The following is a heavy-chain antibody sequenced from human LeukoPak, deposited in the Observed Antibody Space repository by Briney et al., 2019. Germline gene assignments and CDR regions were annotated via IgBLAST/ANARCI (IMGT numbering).Heavy chain of an antibody. V-gene: IGHV4-30-2*01. D-gene: IGHD5-18*01. CDR3: ARVRYSYGFPTL. Sequence: PSETLSLTCTVSGGSISSGGYYWSWIRQPPGKGLEWIGYIYHSGSTYYNPSLKSRVTISVDTSKNQFSLKLSSVTAADTAVYYCARVRYSYGFPTLWGQGTLVTVSS. J-gene: IGHJ4*02. CDR1: GGSISSGGYY. CDR2: IYHSGST.